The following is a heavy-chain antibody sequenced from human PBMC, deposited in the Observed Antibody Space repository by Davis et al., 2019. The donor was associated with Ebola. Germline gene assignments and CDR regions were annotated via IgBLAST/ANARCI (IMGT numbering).Heavy chain of an antibody. D-gene: IGHD6-19*01. CDR1: GFTFSSYG. CDR3: ARAKDSSGWSGFDV. J-gene: IGHJ6*04. Sequence: GESLKISCAASGFTFSSYGMHWVRQAPGKGLEWVAVIWYDGSNKYYADSVKGRFTISRDNSKNTLYLQMNSLRAEDTAVYYCARAKDSSGWSGFDVWGKGTTVIVSS. CDR2: IWYDGSNK. V-gene: IGHV3-33*01.